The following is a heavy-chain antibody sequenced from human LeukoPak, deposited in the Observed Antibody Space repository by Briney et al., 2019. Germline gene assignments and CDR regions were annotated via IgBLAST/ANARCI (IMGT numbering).Heavy chain of an antibody. D-gene: IGHD3-22*01. CDR3: ARRGYYDSSGYYAGYY. CDR1: GGSISSSSYY. Sequence: SETLSLTCTVSGGSISSSSYYWGWIRQPPGKWLEWIGSIYYSGSTYYNPSLNSRVTISVDTSKNQFSLKLSSVTAADTAVYYCARRGYYDSSGYYAGYYWGQGTLVTVSS. J-gene: IGHJ4*02. CDR2: IYYSGST. V-gene: IGHV4-39*01.